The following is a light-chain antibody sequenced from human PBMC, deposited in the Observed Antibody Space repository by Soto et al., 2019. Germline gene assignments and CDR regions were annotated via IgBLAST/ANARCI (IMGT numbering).Light chain of an antibody. J-gene: IGLJ1*01. CDR1: SSDVGGYNY. CDR3: SSYTNSATYV. CDR2: DVS. Sequence: QSALTQPASVSGSPGQSITISCTGTSSDVGGYNYVSWCQQHPGKAPKLMIYDVSNRPSGVSNRFSGSKSGSTASLTISGLQAEDEADYYCSSYTNSATYVFGTGTKLTVL. V-gene: IGLV2-14*01.